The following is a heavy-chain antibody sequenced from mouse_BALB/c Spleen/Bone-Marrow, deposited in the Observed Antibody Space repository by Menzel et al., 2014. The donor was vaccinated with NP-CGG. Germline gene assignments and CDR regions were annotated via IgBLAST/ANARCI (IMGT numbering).Heavy chain of an antibody. CDR3: ARDVGYGNYFVY. D-gene: IGHD2-10*02. CDR2: SRNKAKYYTT. CDR1: GFTFSDSY. V-gene: IGHV7-1*02. Sequence: EVQGVESGGGLVQPGDSLRLSCATSGFTFSDSYMDWVRQPPGKRLEWIAASRNKAKYYTTEYSASVKGRFIVSRDTSQSVLYLQMNALRAEDTAIYYCARDVGYGNYFVYWGQGTLVTVSA. J-gene: IGHJ3*01.